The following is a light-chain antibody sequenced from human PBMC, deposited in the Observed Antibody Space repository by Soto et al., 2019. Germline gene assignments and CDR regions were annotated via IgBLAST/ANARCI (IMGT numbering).Light chain of an antibody. V-gene: IGKV3-15*01. CDR3: QQYNSHST. CDR2: GAS. CDR1: QSVSSD. Sequence: EIVMTQSPATLSVSPGERATLSCRASQSVSSDLAWYHQKPGQAPRLLIYGASTRATGIPARFSGSGSGTEFTLTISGLQPDDFATYYCQQYNSHSTFGGGTKVDIK. J-gene: IGKJ4*01.